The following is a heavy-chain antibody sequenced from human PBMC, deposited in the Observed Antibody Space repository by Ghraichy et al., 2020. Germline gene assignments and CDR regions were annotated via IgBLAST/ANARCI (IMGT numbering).Heavy chain of an antibody. V-gene: IGHV3-30*02. CDR1: GFTFSSYG. D-gene: IGHD3-22*01. J-gene: IGHJ4*02. Sequence: GGSLRLSCAASGFTFSSYGMHWVRQAPGKGLEWVAFIRYDGSNKYYADSVKGRFTISRDNSKNTLYLQMNSLRAEDTAVYYCAKGPYYYDSSGYEDFDYWGQGTLVTVSS. CDR3: AKGPYYYDSSGYEDFDY. CDR2: IRYDGSNK.